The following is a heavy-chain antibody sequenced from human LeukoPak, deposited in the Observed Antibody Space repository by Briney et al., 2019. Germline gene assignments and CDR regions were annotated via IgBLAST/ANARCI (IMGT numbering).Heavy chain of an antibody. D-gene: IGHD6-13*01. CDR3: ASRPRDEYSSSWYF. CDR2: IYYSGST. V-gene: IGHV4-39*01. J-gene: IGHJ4*02. Sequence: SETLSLTCTVSGGSISSYYWGWIRQPPGKGLEWIGSIYYSGSTYYNPSLKSRVTISVDTSKNQFSLKLSSVTAADTAVYYCASRPRDEYSSSWYFWGQGTLVTVSS. CDR1: GGSISSYY.